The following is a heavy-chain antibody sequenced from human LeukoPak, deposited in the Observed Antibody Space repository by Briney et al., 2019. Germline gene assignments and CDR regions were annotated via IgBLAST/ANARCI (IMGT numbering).Heavy chain of an antibody. CDR3: TREGYQLLSGGNYYYYMDV. CDR1: GFTFSSYS. Sequence: GGSLRLSCAASGFTFSSYSMNWVRQAPGKGLEWVSSISSSSSSIYYADSVKGRFTISRDNAKNSLYLQMNSLRAEDTAVYYCTREGYQLLSGGNYYYYMDVWGKGTTVTVSS. J-gene: IGHJ6*03. CDR2: ISSSSSSI. D-gene: IGHD2-2*01. V-gene: IGHV3-21*01.